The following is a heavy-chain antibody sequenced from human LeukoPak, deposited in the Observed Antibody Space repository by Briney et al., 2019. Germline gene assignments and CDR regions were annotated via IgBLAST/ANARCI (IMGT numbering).Heavy chain of an antibody. CDR1: GFTFLSYA. J-gene: IGHJ3*02. V-gene: IGHV3-23*01. CDR2: ISGSGGST. CDR3: AKEYVVVPAAVDAFDI. Sequence: PGGSLRLSCACSGFTFLSYAISCVRQAPGKGLEWVSAISGSGGSTYYADSVKGRFTISRDNSKNTLYLQMNSLRAEDTAVYYCAKEYVVVPAAVDAFDIWGQGTMVTVSS. D-gene: IGHD2-2*01.